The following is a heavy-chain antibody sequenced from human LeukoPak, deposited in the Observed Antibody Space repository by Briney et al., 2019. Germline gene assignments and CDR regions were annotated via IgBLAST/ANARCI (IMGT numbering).Heavy chain of an antibody. CDR3: AAELGAARREFVY. CDR2: IVVGSGNT. D-gene: IGHD3-16*01. J-gene: IGHJ4*02. Sequence: SVKVSCKASGFTFTSSAMQWVRQARGQRLEWIGWIVVGSGNTNYAQKFKERVTITRDMSTSTAYMALSSLRSEDTAVYYCAAELGAARREFVYWGQGTLVTVSS. V-gene: IGHV1-58*02. CDR1: GFTFTSSA.